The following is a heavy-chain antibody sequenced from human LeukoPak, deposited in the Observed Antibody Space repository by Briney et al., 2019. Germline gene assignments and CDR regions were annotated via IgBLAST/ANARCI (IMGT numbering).Heavy chain of an antibody. CDR1: GLSFGNAW. Sequence: KPGGSLRLSCAASGLSFGNAWLSWVRQVPGKGLEWIGRIRGKIDGGTADYAAPVKGRFTISRDDSENTLYLHLTSLKTEDAAVYYCTTLAGDNWFDWYFDLWGRGTLVTVSS. CDR3: TTLAGDNWFDWYFDL. J-gene: IGHJ2*01. V-gene: IGHV3-15*01. CDR2: IRGKIDGGTA. D-gene: IGHD1-1*01.